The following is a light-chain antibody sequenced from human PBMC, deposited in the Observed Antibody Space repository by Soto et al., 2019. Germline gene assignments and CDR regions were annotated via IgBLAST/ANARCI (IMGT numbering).Light chain of an antibody. CDR3: AAWDDSLSGYV. CDR2: RNN. Sequence: QSALTQPPSASGTPGQRVTISCSGSSANLGSNYVYWYQQLPGTAPKLLIYRNNQRPSGVPDRFSGSKSGTSASLAISGLRSEDEADYYCAAWDDSLSGYVFGTGTKLTVL. V-gene: IGLV1-47*01. CDR1: SANLGSNY. J-gene: IGLJ1*01.